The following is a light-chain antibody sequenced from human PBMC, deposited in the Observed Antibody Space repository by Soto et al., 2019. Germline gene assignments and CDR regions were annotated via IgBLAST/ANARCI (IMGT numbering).Light chain of an antibody. V-gene: IGKV2-24*01. J-gene: IGKJ2*01. CDR3: MQATQFPYT. CDR1: QSLVLSDGNTY. Sequence: DIVMTQTPLSSPVTLGQPASISCRSSQSLVLSDGNTYLSWLQQRPGQPPRLLMYKISNRFSGVPDRFSGSGAGTDFTLKISRVEAEDVGVYYCMQATQFPYTFGQGTKLEIK. CDR2: KIS.